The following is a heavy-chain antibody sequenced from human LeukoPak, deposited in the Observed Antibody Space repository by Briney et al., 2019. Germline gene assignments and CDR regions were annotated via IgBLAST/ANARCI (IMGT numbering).Heavy chain of an antibody. Sequence: AHTLRLTCAVSGGSISSGAFAWGWIRQPPGKGLEWIGYFYHSGSTYYSPTLESRVTMSVDTSKNDFSLRLSSVTAADTAVYYCARKVIWFGHDAFDIWGQGTKATVS. D-gene: IGHD3-10*01. J-gene: IGHJ3*02. CDR1: GGSISSGAFA. CDR2: FYHSGST. CDR3: ARKVIWFGHDAFDI. V-gene: IGHV4-30-2*01.